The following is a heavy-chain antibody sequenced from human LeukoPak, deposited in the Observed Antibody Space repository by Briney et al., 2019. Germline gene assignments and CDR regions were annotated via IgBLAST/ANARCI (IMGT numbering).Heavy chain of an antibody. J-gene: IGHJ5*02. CDR1: GYTFTGYY. Sequence: ASVKVSCKASGYTFTGYYMHWVRQAPGQGLEWMGWINPNSGGTNYAQKFQGRVTMTRDTSISTAYMELSRLRSDDTAVYYCAKIRHVAACPRFWFDPWGQGTLVTVSS. CDR3: AKIRHVAACPRFWFDP. CDR2: INPNSGGT. D-gene: IGHD6-6*01. V-gene: IGHV1-2*02.